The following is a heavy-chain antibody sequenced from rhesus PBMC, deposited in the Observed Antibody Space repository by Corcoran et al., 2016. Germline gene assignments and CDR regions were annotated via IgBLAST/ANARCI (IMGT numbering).Heavy chain of an antibody. CDR3: AKAGGGGVATDY. Sequence: QVQLQESGPGVVKPSETLSLTCAVSGGSISSYWWGWIRQPPGKGLWWIGQIYGGRGSPTYNPAHKSRDAISSDTTKPQFSLKLSCVTAADTAVYYCAKAGGGGVATDYWGQGVLVTVSS. J-gene: IGHJ4*01. CDR2: IYGGRGSP. CDR1: GGSISSYW. D-gene: IGHD4-29*01. V-gene: IGHV4-147*01.